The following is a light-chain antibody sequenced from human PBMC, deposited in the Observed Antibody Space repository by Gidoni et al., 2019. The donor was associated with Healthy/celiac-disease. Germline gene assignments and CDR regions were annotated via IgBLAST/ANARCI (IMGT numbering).Light chain of an antibody. J-gene: IGKJ4*01. CDR2: DAS. CDR1: QSVSSY. Sequence: IVLTQSPSTLSLSPGERATLSCRASQSVSSYLAWYQQKPGQAPRLLIYDASNRATGIPARFSGSGSGTDCTLTISSLEPEDFAVYYCQQRSNWPRLTFGGGTKVEIK. V-gene: IGKV3-11*01. CDR3: QQRSNWPRLT.